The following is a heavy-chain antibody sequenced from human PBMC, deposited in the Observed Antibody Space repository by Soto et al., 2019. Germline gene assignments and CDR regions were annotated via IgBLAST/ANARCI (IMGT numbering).Heavy chain of an antibody. CDR2: IYYSGST. V-gene: IGHV4-59*01. J-gene: IGHJ6*03. CDR1: GGSISSYY. D-gene: IGHD3-3*01. CDR3: ARADVDDFWSGYYGSVDYYYMDV. Sequence: SETLSLTCTVSGGSISSYYWSWIRQPPGKGLEWIGYIYYSGSTNYNPSLKSRVTISVDTSKNQFSLKLSSVTAADTAVYYCARADVDDFWSGYYGSVDYYYMDVWGKGTTVTVSS.